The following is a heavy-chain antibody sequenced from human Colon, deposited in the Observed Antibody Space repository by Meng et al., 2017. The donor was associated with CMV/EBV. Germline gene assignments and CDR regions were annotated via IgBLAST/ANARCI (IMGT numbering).Heavy chain of an antibody. CDR3: ARVRQLEGSSSNYHYYYGMDV. D-gene: IGHD1-1*01. V-gene: IGHV4-59*01. Sequence: SETLSLTCSVSGGSISGYYWSWIRQPPGKGLEWIGRVYYSGSAQYNPSLQSRVTISADTSKNQFSLNLTSVTAADTAVYYCARVRQLEGSSSNYHYYYGMDVWGQGTTVTVSS. CDR1: GGSISGYY. CDR2: VYYSGSA. J-gene: IGHJ6*02.